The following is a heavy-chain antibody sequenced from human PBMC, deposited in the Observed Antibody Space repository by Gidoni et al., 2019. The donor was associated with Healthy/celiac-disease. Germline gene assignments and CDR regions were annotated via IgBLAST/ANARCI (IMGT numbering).Heavy chain of an antibody. Sequence: QVQLVQSGAEVKKPGSSVKVSCKASGGTFSSYAISWVRQAPGQGLEWMGGIIPIFGTANYAQKFQGRVTITADKSTSTAYMELSSLRSEDTAVYYCARGGYIVVVPAAISDYYYYMDVWGKGTTVTVSS. J-gene: IGHJ6*03. CDR3: ARGGYIVVVPAAISDYYYYMDV. CDR2: IIPIFGTA. CDR1: GGTFSSYA. D-gene: IGHD2-2*02. V-gene: IGHV1-69*06.